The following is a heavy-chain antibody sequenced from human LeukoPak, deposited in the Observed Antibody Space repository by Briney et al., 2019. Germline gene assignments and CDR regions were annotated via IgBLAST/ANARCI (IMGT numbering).Heavy chain of an antibody. CDR1: GFTFSSYS. CDR3: ARGNYWYFDL. Sequence: GGSLRLSRAASGFTFSSYSMNWVRQAPGKGLEWVSSISSSSSYIYYADSVKGRFTISRDNSKNTLYLQMNSLRAEDTAVYYCARGNYWYFDLWGRGTLVTVSS. CDR2: ISSSSSYI. V-gene: IGHV3-21*01. J-gene: IGHJ2*01.